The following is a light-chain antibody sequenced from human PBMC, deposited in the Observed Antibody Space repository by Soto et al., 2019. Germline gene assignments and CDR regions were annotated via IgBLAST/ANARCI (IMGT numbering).Light chain of an antibody. CDR3: QHLNSYPSIT. CDR2: AAS. CDR1: QGISSY. J-gene: IGKJ5*01. V-gene: IGKV1-9*01. Sequence: IQLTQSPSSLSASVRDRVAITCRASQGISSYLAWYQQKPGKAPKLLIYAASTLQSGVPSRFSGSGSGTDFTLTISSLQPEDFATYYCQHLNSYPSITFGQGTRLEIK.